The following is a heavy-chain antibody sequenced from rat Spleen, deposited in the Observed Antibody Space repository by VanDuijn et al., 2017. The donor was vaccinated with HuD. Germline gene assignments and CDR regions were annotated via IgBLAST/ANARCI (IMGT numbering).Heavy chain of an antibody. CDR1: GFTFSNYG. CDR3: TREEKTHYFDY. Sequence: EVQLVETGGGLVQPGRSLKLSCAASGFTFSNYGMAWVRQAPKKGLEWVATISYDGSSTYYRDSVKGRFTISRDNAKSTLYLQMDSLRSEDTAIYYCTREEKTHYFDYWGQGGMVTVSS. D-gene: IGHD4-2*01. CDR2: ISYDGSST. J-gene: IGHJ2*01. V-gene: IGHV5-29*01.